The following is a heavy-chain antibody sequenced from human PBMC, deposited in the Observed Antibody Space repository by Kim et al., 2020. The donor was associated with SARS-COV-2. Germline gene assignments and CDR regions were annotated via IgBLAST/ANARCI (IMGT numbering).Heavy chain of an antibody. J-gene: IGHJ3*01. CDR3: AKGQAAAGTWLEPFDV. CDR2: ISGSGFDI. CDR1: GFTFGTYG. V-gene: IGHV3-23*01. Sequence: GGSLRLSCAASGFTFGTYGMSWVRQAPGKGLEWVSGISGSGFDIYSADSVKGRFAISRDNSKNMLYFELNSLRAEDTDLYFCAKGQAAAGTWLEPFDVWGQGTMVTVSS. D-gene: IGHD6-13*01.